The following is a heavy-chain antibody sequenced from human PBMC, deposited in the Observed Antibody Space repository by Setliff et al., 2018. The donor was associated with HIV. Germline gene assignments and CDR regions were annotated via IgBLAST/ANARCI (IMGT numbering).Heavy chain of an antibody. CDR3: ARGAYCGGASCSLTRFDP. Sequence: PSETLSLTCAVYGGSFSGFYWTWIRQPPGKGLEWIGEIKHGGSANYHPSLNSRVTISVDGSTNQFSLKLGSVTAADAAVYYCARGAYCGGASCSLTRFDPWGQGTLVTVSS. J-gene: IGHJ5*02. CDR2: IKHGGSA. D-gene: IGHD2-15*01. CDR1: GGSFSGFY. V-gene: IGHV4-34*01.